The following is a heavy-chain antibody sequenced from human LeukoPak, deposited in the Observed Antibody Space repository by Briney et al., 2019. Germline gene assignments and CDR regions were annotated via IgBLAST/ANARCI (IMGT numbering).Heavy chain of an antibody. J-gene: IGHJ5*02. D-gene: IGHD6-19*01. V-gene: IGHV4-59*11. Sequence: SGTLSLTCTVSGVSISGHYWSWIRQPPGEGLGWVGYMYNSETTKYNPSLKSRVTISVDTSKKQFSLTLRSVTAADTAVYYCARDSSGAGNSWFDPWGQGTLVTVSS. CDR2: MYNSETT. CDR3: ARDSSGAGNSWFDP. CDR1: GVSISGHY.